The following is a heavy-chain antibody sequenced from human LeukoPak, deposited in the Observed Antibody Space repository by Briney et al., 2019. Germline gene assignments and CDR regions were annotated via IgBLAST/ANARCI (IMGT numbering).Heavy chain of an antibody. D-gene: IGHD6-19*01. CDR3: ATTQWLAPPPDS. V-gene: IGHV3-74*01. CDR1: GFTFSKYW. J-gene: IGHJ6*01. Sequence: GSLRLSCAASGFTFSKYWMLWVRQAPGKGLETVSRINTDGTVTTYADSVKGRFTVSRDNADNTMFLQMNSVRDEDTAVYYCATTQWLAPPPDSWGQGTPVTVSS. CDR2: INTDGTVT.